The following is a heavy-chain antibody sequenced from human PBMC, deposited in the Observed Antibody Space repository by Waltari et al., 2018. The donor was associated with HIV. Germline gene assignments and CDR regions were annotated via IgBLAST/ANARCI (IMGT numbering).Heavy chain of an antibody. CDR2: IYYSGST. CDR1: GASISSSSYS. CDR3: ARDRALLRLGELSPGAFDI. J-gene: IGHJ3*02. V-gene: IGHV4-39*07. Sequence: QLQLQESGPGLVKPSETLSLTCTVSGASISSSSYSWGWIRQPPGKGLEWIGSIYYSGSTYYNPSLKSRVTISVDTSKNQFSLKLSSVTAADTAVYYCARDRALLRLGELSPGAFDIWGQGTMVTVSS. D-gene: IGHD3-16*02.